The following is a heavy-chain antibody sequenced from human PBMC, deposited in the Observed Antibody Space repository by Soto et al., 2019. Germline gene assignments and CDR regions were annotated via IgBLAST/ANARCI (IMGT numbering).Heavy chain of an antibody. CDR3: VKHYNRYLDL. CDR1: NGSVSSGHYY. CDR2: IYNAEST. J-gene: IGHJ2*01. Sequence: QVQLQESGPGLVKPSDTLSLSCAVSNGSVSSGHYYWTWIRQPPGKGLEWIGYIYNAESTNYNPSFRNRLTISIDTSKNHLSLELSSVTAADTAVYFCVKHYNRYLDLWGRGTLVTVSS. V-gene: IGHV4-61*03. D-gene: IGHD1-1*01.